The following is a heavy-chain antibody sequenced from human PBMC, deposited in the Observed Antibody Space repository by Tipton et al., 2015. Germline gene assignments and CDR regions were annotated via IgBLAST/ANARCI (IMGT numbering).Heavy chain of an antibody. D-gene: IGHD4-23*01. J-gene: IGHJ4*02. V-gene: IGHV4-59*02. CDR2: SQYSGST. CDR1: SDSVSKYF. Sequence: TLSLTCTVSSDSVSKYFWSWIRQPPGKELEWIGYSQYSGSTNYNSSLKSRVTISVDTSKSQFSLKMTSVTATDTAVCYCARARGRHGGLFDSWGQGTLVTVSS. CDR3: ARARGRHGGLFDS.